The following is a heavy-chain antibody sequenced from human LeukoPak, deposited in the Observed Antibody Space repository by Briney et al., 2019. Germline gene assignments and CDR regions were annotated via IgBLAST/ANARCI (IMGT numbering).Heavy chain of an antibody. CDR2: IHDDGRT. D-gene: IGHD2-2*01. J-gene: IGHJ4*02. Sequence: GGSLRLSCAASGFTVSSRHMSWVRQAPGKGLEWVSIIHDDGRTYYADSVKGRFSISRDNSKNTLYLQMNSLRAEDTAVYYCAKDSCSSTSCRGYFDYWGQGTLVTVSS. CDR1: GFTVSSRH. V-gene: IGHV3-53*01. CDR3: AKDSCSSTSCRGYFDY.